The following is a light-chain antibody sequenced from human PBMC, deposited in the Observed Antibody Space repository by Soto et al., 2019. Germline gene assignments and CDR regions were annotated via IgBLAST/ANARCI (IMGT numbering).Light chain of an antibody. CDR2: DVT. CDR1: SSDVGGYNY. CDR3: FSYTGSSRVV. J-gene: IGLJ2*01. Sequence: QSALTQPRSVSGSPGQSVTISCTGTSSDVGGYNYVSWYQQHPGKAPKLMIYDVTKRPSGVPDHFSGSKSGNTASLTISGLRAEDGGDYYCFSYTGSSRVVFGGGTKLTVL. V-gene: IGLV2-11*01.